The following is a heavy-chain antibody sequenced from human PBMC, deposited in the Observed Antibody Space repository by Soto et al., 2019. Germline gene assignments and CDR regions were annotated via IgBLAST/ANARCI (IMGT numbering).Heavy chain of an antibody. CDR3: AKGNDLVVVVAALDY. CDR1: GFTFSSYG. CDR2: ISFDGSNK. D-gene: IGHD2-15*01. J-gene: IGHJ4*02. Sequence: QVQLVESGGGVVQPGRSLRLSCAASGFTFSSYGMHWVRQAPGKGLEWVAVISFDGSNKYYADSVKGRFTIARDKSKNSLYLQMNRRRAEDTAVYYCAKGNDLVVVVAALDYWGQGTLVTVSS. V-gene: IGHV3-30*18.